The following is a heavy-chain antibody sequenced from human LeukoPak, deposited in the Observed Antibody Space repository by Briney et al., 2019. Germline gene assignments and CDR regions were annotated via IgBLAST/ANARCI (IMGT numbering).Heavy chain of an antibody. CDR1: GYSFTTYW. Sequence: GESLKISCKGSGYSFTTYWIGWVRQMPGKGLEWMGIIYPGDSDTRYSPSFRGQVTISADKSISTAYLQWNSLKASDTAMYYCARRKYSYGYYFDYWGQGTLVTVSS. V-gene: IGHV5-51*01. CDR3: ARRKYSYGYYFDY. D-gene: IGHD5-18*01. J-gene: IGHJ4*02. CDR2: IYPGDSDT.